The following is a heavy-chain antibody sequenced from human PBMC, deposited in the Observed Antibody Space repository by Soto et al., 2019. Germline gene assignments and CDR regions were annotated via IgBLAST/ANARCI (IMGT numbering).Heavy chain of an antibody. J-gene: IGHJ4*02. CDR1: GFTLSNYV. Sequence: GGSLRLSCAASGFTLSNYVMNWVRQAPGKGLEWISCIGSSSVTIFHADSAKRRFTISRDKDKNSMYLQSDSLSADNTPMYYWSRVPSSGWPYFCYCWGLGNLVTV. V-gene: IGHV3-48*01. CDR3: SRVPSSGWPYFCYC. CDR2: IGSSSVTI. D-gene: IGHD6-25*01.